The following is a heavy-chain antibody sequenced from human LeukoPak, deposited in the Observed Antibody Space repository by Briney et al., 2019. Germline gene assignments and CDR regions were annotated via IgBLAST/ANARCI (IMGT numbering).Heavy chain of an antibody. CDR2: IKQDGSEK. D-gene: IGHD5-24*01. V-gene: IGHV3-7*01. CDR3: AKWLRVATTYFDY. CDR1: GFTFSSYW. Sequence: GGSLRLSCAASGFTFSSYWMSWVRQAPGKGLEWVANIKQDGSEKYYVDSVKGRFTISRDNAKNSLYLQMNSLRAEDTAVYYCAKWLRVATTYFDYWGQGALVTVSS. J-gene: IGHJ4*02.